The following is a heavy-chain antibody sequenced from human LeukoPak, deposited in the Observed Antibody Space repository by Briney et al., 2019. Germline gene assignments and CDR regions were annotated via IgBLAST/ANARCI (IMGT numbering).Heavy chain of an antibody. D-gene: IGHD2-2*01. CDR3: ARKVPAVSHFDY. Sequence: SVKVSCKASGGTFSSYAISWVRQAPGQGLEWMGRITPIFGSANYAQKFQGRVTITTDESTSTAYMELSSLRSEDTAVYYCARKVPAVSHFDYWGQGTQVTVSS. J-gene: IGHJ4*02. V-gene: IGHV1-69*05. CDR2: ITPIFGSA. CDR1: GGTFSSYA.